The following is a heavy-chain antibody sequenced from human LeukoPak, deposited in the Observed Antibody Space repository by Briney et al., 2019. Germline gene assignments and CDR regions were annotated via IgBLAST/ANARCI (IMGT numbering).Heavy chain of an antibody. CDR3: ARAKGRGSGTPSILEY. CDR2: INPNSGGT. Sequence: ASVKVSCKASGYTFTGYYMHWVRQAPGQGLEWMGWINPNSGGTNYAQKFRGRVTMTRDTSISTAYMELSRLRSDDTAVYYCARAKGRGSGTPSILEYWGQGTLVTVSS. J-gene: IGHJ4*02. CDR1: GYTFTGYY. D-gene: IGHD3-10*01. V-gene: IGHV1-2*02.